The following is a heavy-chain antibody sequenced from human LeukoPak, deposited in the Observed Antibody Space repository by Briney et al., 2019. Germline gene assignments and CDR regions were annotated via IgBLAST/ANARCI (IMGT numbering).Heavy chain of an antibody. CDR3: ARDVIRDAFDI. Sequence: GGSLRLSCTASGFTFSNYGLHWVRQAPGKGLEWMALIWYDGSKRYYADSAQGRFTISRDDSKNTLFLQMNSLRAEDTAVYYCARDVIRDAFDIWGQGTMVTVSS. V-gene: IGHV3-33*02. J-gene: IGHJ3*02. CDR1: GFTFSNYG. D-gene: IGHD2/OR15-2a*01. CDR2: IWYDGSKR.